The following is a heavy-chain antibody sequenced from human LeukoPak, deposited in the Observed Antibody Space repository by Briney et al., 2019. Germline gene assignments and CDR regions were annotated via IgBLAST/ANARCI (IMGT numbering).Heavy chain of an antibody. Sequence: SETLSLTCAVSGGSISSGGYCWSWIRQPPGKGLEWSGYIYHSGSTYYNPSLKSRVTISVDRSKNQFSLKLSSVTAADTAVYYCARLGSRDAFDIWGQGTMVTVSS. J-gene: IGHJ3*02. D-gene: IGHD3-16*01. CDR3: ARLGSRDAFDI. CDR2: IYHSGST. V-gene: IGHV4-30-2*01. CDR1: GGSISSGGYC.